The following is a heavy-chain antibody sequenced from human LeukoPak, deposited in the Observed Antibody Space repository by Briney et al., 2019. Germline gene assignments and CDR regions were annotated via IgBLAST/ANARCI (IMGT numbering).Heavy chain of an antibody. J-gene: IGHJ3*02. CDR1: GGSISSYY. D-gene: IGHD5-18*01. Sequence: SETLSLTCTVSGGSISSYYWSWIRQPPGKGLEWIGYVYYSGSTNYNPSLKSRATISVDTSKKQFSLKLSSVTAADTAVYYCARSGYSYGADAVDIWGQGTMVTVSS. V-gene: IGHV4-59*01. CDR3: ARSGYSYGADAVDI. CDR2: VYYSGST.